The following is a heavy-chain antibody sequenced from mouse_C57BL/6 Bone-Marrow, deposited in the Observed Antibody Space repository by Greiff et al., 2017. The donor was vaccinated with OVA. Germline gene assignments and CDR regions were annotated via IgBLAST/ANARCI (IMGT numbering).Heavy chain of an antibody. CDR1: GYAFSSSW. V-gene: IGHV1-82*01. D-gene: IGHD1-1*01. J-gene: IGHJ2*01. Sequence: VQLQESGPELVKPGASVKISCKASGYAFSSSWMNWVKQRPGKGLEWIGRIYPGDGDTNYNGKFKGKATLTADKSSSTAYMQLSSLTSEDSAVCFCARAVEALDYWGQGTTLTVSS. CDR3: ARAVEALDY. CDR2: IYPGDGDT.